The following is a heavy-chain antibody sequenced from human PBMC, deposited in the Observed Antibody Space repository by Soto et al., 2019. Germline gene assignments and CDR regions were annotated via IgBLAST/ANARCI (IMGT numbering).Heavy chain of an antibody. Sequence: GGSLRLSCAASGFTFSSYAMSWVRQAPGKGLEWVSAISGSGGSTYYADSGKGRLTISRDNSKNTLYLQMNSLRAEDTAVYYCAKDLDYVWGSYRFRIQTPDYWGQGTLVTVSS. J-gene: IGHJ4*02. V-gene: IGHV3-23*01. CDR3: AKDLDYVWGSYRFRIQTPDY. D-gene: IGHD3-16*02. CDR2: ISGSGGST. CDR1: GFTFSSYA.